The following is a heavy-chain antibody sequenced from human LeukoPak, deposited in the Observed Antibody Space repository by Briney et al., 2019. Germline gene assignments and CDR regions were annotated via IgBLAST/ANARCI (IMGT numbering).Heavy chain of an antibody. CDR1: GGSISSFY. CDR2: ISYSGTT. CDR3: ARDKGLPQAFDI. D-gene: IGHD5/OR15-5a*01. V-gene: IGHV4-59*01. J-gene: IGHJ3*02. Sequence: SETLSLTCTVSGGSISSFYWSWIRQPPGKGLEYIGYISYSGTTSYNPSLKSRVTISVDTYKNQFSLKLTSVTAADTAVYYCARDKGLPQAFDIWGQGTMVTVSS.